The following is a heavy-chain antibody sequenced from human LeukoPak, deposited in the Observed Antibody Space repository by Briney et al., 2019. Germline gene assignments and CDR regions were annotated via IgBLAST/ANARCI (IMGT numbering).Heavy chain of an antibody. J-gene: IGHJ6*03. CDR2: IYYDGGKK. CDR3: ARGYNSGYYYYIDV. CDR1: GFTFSGHG. V-gene: IGHV3-33*01. D-gene: IGHD6-19*01. Sequence: PGRSLRLSCAASGFTFSGHGMHWVRQAPGKGLELVAVIYYDGGKKYYADSVKGRFTISRDNSKNTLDLQMNSRRAEDMAVYYCARGYNSGYYYYIDVLGKGTKVTVSS.